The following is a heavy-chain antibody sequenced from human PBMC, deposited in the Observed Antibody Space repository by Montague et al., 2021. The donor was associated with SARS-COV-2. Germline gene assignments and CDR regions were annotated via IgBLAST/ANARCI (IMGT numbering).Heavy chain of an antibody. CDR2: ISYDGSNK. V-gene: IGHV3-30*04. Sequence: SLRLSCAASGFTFSSYAMHWVRQAPGKGLEWVAVISYDGSNKYYADSVKGRFTISRGNSKNTLYLQMNSLRAEDTAVYYCARGYSGSYYSYFDYWGQGTLVTVSS. CDR3: ARGYSGSYYSYFDY. CDR1: GFTFSSYA. J-gene: IGHJ4*02. D-gene: IGHD1-26*01.